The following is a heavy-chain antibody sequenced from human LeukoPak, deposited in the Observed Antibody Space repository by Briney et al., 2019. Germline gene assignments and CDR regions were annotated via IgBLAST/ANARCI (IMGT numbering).Heavy chain of an antibody. CDR1: GYTFTSYA. CDR3: ATAAPGIAVAGTRRWYYFGY. J-gene: IGHJ4*02. D-gene: IGHD6-19*01. Sequence: GASVKVSCKASGYTFTSYAMHWVRQAPGQRLEWMGWINAGNGNTKYSQKFQGRVTITRDTSASTAYMELSSLRSEDTAVYYCATAAPGIAVAGTRRWYYFGYWGQGALVTVSS. CDR2: INAGNGNT. V-gene: IGHV1-3*01.